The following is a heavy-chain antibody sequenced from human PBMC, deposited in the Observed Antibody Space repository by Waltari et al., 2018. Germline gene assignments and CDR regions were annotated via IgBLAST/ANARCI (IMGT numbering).Heavy chain of an antibody. J-gene: IGHJ4*02. CDR2: REQDGRDK. Sequence: EVQLAESGGGLVRPGGSLRLSCAASGFSLRSYWRNWVRQAPGKGLELVTNREQDGRDKYYVDSVKCRFTISRENSKNSVYRQMNSLRAEDTAVYYCARGSADMSAAGPDYWGTGTLVVVSS. V-gene: IGHV3-7*03. CDR1: GFSLRSYW. CDR3: ARGSADMSAAGPDY. D-gene: IGHD6-13*01.